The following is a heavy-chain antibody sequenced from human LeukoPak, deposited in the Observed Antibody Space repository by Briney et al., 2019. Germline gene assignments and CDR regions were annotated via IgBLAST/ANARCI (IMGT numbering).Heavy chain of an antibody. CDR3: VRVRGSYFRSEDAFDI. V-gene: IGHV4-30-2*01. Sequence: SQTLSLTCTVSGGSISSGGYYWSWIRQPPGKGLEWIGYIYHSGSTYYNPSLKSRVTISVDRSKNQFSLKLSSVTAADTAVYYCVRVRGSYFRSEDAFDIWGQGTMVTVSS. CDR2: IYHSGST. D-gene: IGHD1-26*01. J-gene: IGHJ3*02. CDR1: GGSISSGGYY.